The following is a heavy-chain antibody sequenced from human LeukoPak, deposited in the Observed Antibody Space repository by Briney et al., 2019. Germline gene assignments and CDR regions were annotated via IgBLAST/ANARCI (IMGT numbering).Heavy chain of an antibody. CDR2: IYSDGST. Sequence: PGRSLRLSCAASGFIVSSNYMSWVRQAPGKGLEWVSVIYSDGSTYYADSVKGRFTISRDNSKNALYLQMNSLRAEDTAVYYCAKDQDTAMRLWGQGTLVTVSS. J-gene: IGHJ4*02. D-gene: IGHD5-18*01. CDR1: GFIVSSNY. CDR3: AKDQDTAMRL. V-gene: IGHV3-53*01.